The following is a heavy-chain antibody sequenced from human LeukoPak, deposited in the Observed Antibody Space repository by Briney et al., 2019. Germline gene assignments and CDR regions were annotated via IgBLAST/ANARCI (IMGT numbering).Heavy chain of an antibody. CDR2: ISGSYSTL. J-gene: IGHJ6*02. V-gene: IGHV3-48*02. D-gene: IGHD2-2*01. CDR3: ARVDCSSTNCYSYGGMDV. Sequence: PGGSLRLPCAASGSTFSTYAMSWVRQTPGKGLEWVSYISGSYSTLYYADSVKGRFTISRDNAKNSLYLQMNSLRDEDTVVYYCARVDCSSTNCYSYGGMDVWGQGTTVSVSS. CDR1: GSTFSTYA.